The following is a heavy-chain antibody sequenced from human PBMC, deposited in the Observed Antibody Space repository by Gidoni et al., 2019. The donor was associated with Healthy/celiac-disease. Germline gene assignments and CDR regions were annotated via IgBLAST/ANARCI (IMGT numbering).Heavy chain of an antibody. CDR1: GFSLSTSGMC. J-gene: IGHJ4*02. D-gene: IGHD6-19*01. CDR2: IDWDDDK. CDR3: ARIQEQWLAYDY. Sequence: QVTLRESGPALVKPTQPLPLTCTFSGFSLSTSGMCVSWIRQPPGKALEWLARIDWDDDKYYSTSLKTRLTISKDTAKNQVVLTMTNMDPVDTATYYCARIQEQWLAYDYWGQGTLVTVSS. V-gene: IGHV2-70*15.